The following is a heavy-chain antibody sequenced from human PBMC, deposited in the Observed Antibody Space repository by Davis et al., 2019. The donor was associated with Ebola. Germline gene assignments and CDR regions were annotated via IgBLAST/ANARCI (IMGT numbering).Heavy chain of an antibody. V-gene: IGHV4-59*01. CDR3: ARLASLNWFDP. D-gene: IGHD3-3*02. Sequence: MPGGSLRLSCAVYGGSFSGYHWSWIRQPPGKGPEWIGYMYYRGSSEYNPSLKSRATISVDTSKNQFSLKLSSVTAADTAVYYCARLASLNWFDPWGQGTLVTVSS. CDR2: MYYRGSS. CDR1: GGSFSGYH. J-gene: IGHJ5*02.